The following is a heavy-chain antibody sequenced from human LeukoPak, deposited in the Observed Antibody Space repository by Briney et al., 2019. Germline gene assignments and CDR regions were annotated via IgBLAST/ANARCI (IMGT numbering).Heavy chain of an antibody. CDR1: GFTFSSYE. CDR3: ARDGAAGGFDV. CDR2: ISKIGRTV. J-gene: IGHJ3*01. Sequence: GGSLRLSCAASGFTFSSYEMNWVRQAPGKGLEWVSYISKIGRTVYYADSVKGRFTMSRDNAKSSLYLQMNSLTVEDTAVYYCARDGAAGGFDVWGQGTMVTVSS. V-gene: IGHV3-48*03. D-gene: IGHD6-13*01.